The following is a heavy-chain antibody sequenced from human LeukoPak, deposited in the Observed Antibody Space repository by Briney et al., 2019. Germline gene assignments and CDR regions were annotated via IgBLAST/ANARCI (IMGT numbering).Heavy chain of an antibody. J-gene: IGHJ4*02. Sequence: SQTLSPTXTVSGGSISSGDYYWSWIRQPPGKGLEWIGYIYYSGSTYYNPSLKSRVTISVDTSKNQFSLKLSSVTAADTAVYYCATNNPGAGGGFDYWGQGTLVTVSS. CDR3: ATNNPGAGGGFDY. CDR2: IYYSGST. D-gene: IGHD1-26*01. CDR1: GGSISSGDYY. V-gene: IGHV4-30-4*08.